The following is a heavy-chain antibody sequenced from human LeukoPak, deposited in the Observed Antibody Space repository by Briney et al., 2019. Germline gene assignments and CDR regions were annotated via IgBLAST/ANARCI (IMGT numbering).Heavy chain of an antibody. D-gene: IGHD6-19*01. CDR1: AFTFSSYG. J-gene: IGHJ6*03. V-gene: IGHV3-33*03. CDR2: IWYDGSNQ. CDR3: AKGGLGGSGWAGDYYYYMDA. Sequence: PGRSLRLSWAASAFTFSSYGMHWVRQAPGKGLECVAVIWYDGSNQYYADSVKGRFTISRDNSKNTLWLQMNSLRDEDTAVYYCAKGGLGGSGWAGDYYYYMDAWGKGITVTVSS.